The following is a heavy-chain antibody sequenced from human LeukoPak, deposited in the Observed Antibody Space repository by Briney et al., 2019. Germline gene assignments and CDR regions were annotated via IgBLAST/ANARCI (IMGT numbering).Heavy chain of an antibody. D-gene: IGHD6-25*01. CDR3: AREGAAAEDVNWFDP. J-gene: IGHJ5*02. Sequence: GASVKVSCKASGYIFSDYYMHWVRQAPGQGLEWMGWINPNSGGTHYVQKFQDRVTMTRDTSISTAYMELSGLRSDDTAVYYCAREGAAAEDVNWFDPWGQGTLVTVSS. CDR2: INPNSGGT. CDR1: GYIFSDYY. V-gene: IGHV1-2*02.